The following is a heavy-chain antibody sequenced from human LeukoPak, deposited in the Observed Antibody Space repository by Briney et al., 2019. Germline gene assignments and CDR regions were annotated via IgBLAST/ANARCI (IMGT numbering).Heavy chain of an antibody. D-gene: IGHD6-19*01. Sequence: ASVKVSCKASGYTFTSYGISWVRQAPGQGLEWMGWISAYNGNTNYAQELQGRVTMTTDTSTSTAYMELRSLRSDDTAVYYCARDGSSGWYRIYYYYGMDVWGQGTTVTVSS. CDR3: ARDGSSGWYRIYYYYGMDV. CDR2: ISAYNGNT. J-gene: IGHJ6*02. V-gene: IGHV1-18*01. CDR1: GYTFTSYG.